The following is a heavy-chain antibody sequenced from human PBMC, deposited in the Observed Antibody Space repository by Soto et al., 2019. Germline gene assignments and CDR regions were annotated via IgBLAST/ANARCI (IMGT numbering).Heavy chain of an antibody. CDR3: ARGRYYYDSSRYYSPYYYYYGMDV. CDR2: INHSGST. D-gene: IGHD3-22*01. V-gene: IGHV4-34*01. Sequence: LSLTCAVYGGSFSGYYWSWIRQPPGKGLERIGEINHSGSTNYNPSLKSRVTISVDTSKNQFSLKLSSVTAADTAVYYCARGRYYYDSSRYYSPYYYYYGMDVWGQGTTVTVS. CDR1: GGSFSGYY. J-gene: IGHJ6*02.